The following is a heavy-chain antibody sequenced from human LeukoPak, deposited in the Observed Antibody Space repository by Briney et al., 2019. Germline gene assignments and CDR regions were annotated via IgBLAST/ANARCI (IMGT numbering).Heavy chain of an antibody. D-gene: IGHD5/OR15-5a*01. CDR1: GFTFSSYA. V-gene: IGHV1-2*02. J-gene: IGHJ6*02. CDR2: INPNSGGT. Sequence: KPGGSLRLSCAASGFTFSSYAMHWVRQAPGQGLEWMGWINPNSGGTNYAQKFQGRVTMTRDTSISTAYMELSRLRSDDTAVYYCARTWSLSTYGMDVWGQGTTVTVSS. CDR3: ARTWSLSTYGMDV.